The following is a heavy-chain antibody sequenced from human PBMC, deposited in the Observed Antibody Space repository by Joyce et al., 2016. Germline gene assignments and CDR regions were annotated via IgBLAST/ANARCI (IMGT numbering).Heavy chain of an antibody. J-gene: IGHJ4*02. CDR1: GGSFSGYY. D-gene: IGHD5-12*01. Sequence: QVQLQQWGAGLLKPSESLSLTCAVYGGSFSGYYRSWIRQPPGKGLEWIGDISHTGITKYNPSLKSRVTISVDTSKNQFSPLRVATALGRTGGYIDYWGQGSLVTVSS. V-gene: IGHV4-34*01. CDR2: ISHTGIT. CDR3: Y.